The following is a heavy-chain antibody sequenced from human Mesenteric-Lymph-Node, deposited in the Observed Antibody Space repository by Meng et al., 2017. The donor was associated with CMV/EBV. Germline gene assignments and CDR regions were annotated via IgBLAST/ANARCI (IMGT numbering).Heavy chain of an antibody. CDR1: GGSFSGSY. Sequence: QLQRWGAGLLKPSETLSSTCAFYGGSFSGSYWIWIRQPPGKGLEWIGEINHSGSTNYNPSLKSRVTISVDTSKNQFSLKLSSVTAADTAVYYCARHQRWLKSEGGFNYWGQGTLVTVSS. CDR2: INHSGST. J-gene: IGHJ4*02. V-gene: IGHV4-34*01. D-gene: IGHD4-23*01. CDR3: ARHQRWLKSEGGFNY.